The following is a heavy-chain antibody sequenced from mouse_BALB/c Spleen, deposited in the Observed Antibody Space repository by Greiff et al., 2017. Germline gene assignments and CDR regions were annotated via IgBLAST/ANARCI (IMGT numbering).Heavy chain of an antibody. CDR2: IYPYNGGT. CDR1: GYTFTDYN. V-gene: IGHV1S29*02. Sequence: EVQLQQSGPELVKPGASVKISCKASGYTFTDYNMHWVKQSHGKSLEWIGYIYPYNGGTGYNQKFKGKATLTVDKSSSTAYMQLKSLTSEDSAVYYCARSGGITTVGYCDVWGAGTTVTVSS. J-gene: IGHJ1*01. D-gene: IGHD1-1*01. CDR3: ARSGGITTVGYCDV.